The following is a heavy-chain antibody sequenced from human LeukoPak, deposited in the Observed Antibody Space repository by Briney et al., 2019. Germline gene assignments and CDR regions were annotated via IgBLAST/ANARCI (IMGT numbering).Heavy chain of an antibody. CDR2: IYHSGST. V-gene: IGHV4-59*12. CDR3: ARGIAVAGTLNYDY. Sequence: SETLSLTCTVSGGSISSYYWSWIRQPPGKGLEWIGSIYHSGSTNYNPSLKSRVTISVDKSKNQFSLKLSSVTAADTAVYYCARGIAVAGTLNYDYWGQGTLVTVSS. J-gene: IGHJ4*02. D-gene: IGHD6-19*01. CDR1: GGSISSYY.